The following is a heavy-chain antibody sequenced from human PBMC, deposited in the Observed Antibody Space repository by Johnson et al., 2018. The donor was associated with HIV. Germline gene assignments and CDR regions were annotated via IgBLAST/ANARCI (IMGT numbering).Heavy chain of an antibody. CDR1: GFTFSSYA. J-gene: IGHJ3*01. D-gene: IGHD4-23*01. CDR3: AIPYFFDSGNYR. Sequence: VQLVESGGGLVQPGGSLRLSCEASGFTFSSYAMHWVRQAPGEGLEYVSAISRDGVNTFYADSVKDRFTIFRDNSKNTLYLQMGSLRPEDMGIYYCAIPYFFDSGNYRWGQGTVVTVSS. CDR2: ISRDGVNT. V-gene: IGHV3-64*07.